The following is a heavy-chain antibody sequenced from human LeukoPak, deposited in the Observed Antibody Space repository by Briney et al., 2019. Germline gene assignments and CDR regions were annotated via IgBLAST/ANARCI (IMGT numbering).Heavy chain of an antibody. J-gene: IGHJ5*02. CDR1: GFTFSNNW. Sequence: PGGSLRLSCAASGFTFSNNWMTWVRQAPGKGLEWVANIKQDGSEEYYVDSVKGRFTISRDNAKNSLYLQMNSLRAEDTALYYCAKDEYSSGWYGWFDPWGQGTLVTVSS. V-gene: IGHV3-7*03. D-gene: IGHD6-19*01. CDR3: AKDEYSSGWYGWFDP. CDR2: IKQDGSEE.